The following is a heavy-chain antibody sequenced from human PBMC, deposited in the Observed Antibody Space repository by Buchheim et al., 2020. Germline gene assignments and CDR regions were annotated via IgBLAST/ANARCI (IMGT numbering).Heavy chain of an antibody. J-gene: IGHJ4*02. D-gene: IGHD3-10*01. CDR2: MNTNSGNT. CDR1: GYTVTSYD. V-gene: IGHV1-8*01. CDR3: AREVSMIRGLFNY. Sequence: QVQLVQSGAEVKTPGASVKVSCKASGYTVTSYDINWVRQATGRGLEWMGWMNTNSGNTGYAQKFQGRGTMTRDTSISTVYMELSSLRSEDTAVYYCAREVSMIRGLFNYWGQGTL.